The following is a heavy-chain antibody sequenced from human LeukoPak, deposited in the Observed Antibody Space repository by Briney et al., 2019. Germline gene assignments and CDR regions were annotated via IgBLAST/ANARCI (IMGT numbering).Heavy chain of an antibody. CDR3: AIGSGYRGYVGKGAFDI. J-gene: IGHJ3*02. Sequence: GASVKVSCKASGYTFTGYYMHWVRQAPGQGLEWMGWFNPNSGGTNYAQKFQGWVTMTRDTSISTAYMELSRLRSDDTAVYYCAIGSGYRGYVGKGAFDIWGQGTMVTVSS. CDR1: GYTFTGYY. CDR2: FNPNSGGT. V-gene: IGHV1-2*04. D-gene: IGHD5-12*01.